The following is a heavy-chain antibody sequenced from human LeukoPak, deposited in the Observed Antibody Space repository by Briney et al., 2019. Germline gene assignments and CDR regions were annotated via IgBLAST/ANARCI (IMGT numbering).Heavy chain of an antibody. CDR2: INLNGYRT. Sequence: GGSLRLSCATSGFTFDDYAMSWVRQAPGKGLECVSGINLNGYRTGCADSVKGRFTISRDNAKNSLHLEMDSLRAEDTALYSCARDPLSSGYPYCSDYWGRGTLVTVSS. CDR1: GFTFDDYA. J-gene: IGHJ4*02. D-gene: IGHD3-22*01. CDR3: ARDPLSSGYPYCSDY. V-gene: IGHV3-20*04.